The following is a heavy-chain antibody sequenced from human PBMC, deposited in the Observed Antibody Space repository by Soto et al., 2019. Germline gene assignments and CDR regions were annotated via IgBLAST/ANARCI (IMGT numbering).Heavy chain of an antibody. V-gene: IGHV4-34*01. CDR1: GGSFSGYY. CDR2: INHSGST. J-gene: IGHJ6*02. CDR3: ARVTGRYYYGMDV. Sequence: SATLSLTCAVYGGSFSGYYWSWIRQPPGKGLEWIGEINHSGSTNYNPSLKSRVTISVDTSKNQFSLKLNSVTAADTAVYYCARVTGRYYYGMDVWGQGTTVTVS.